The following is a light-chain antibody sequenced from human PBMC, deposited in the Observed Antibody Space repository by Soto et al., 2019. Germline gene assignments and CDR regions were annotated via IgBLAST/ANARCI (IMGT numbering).Light chain of an antibody. CDR3: QHYYNSPIT. V-gene: IGKV4-1*01. CDR2: GAS. CDR1: QSVLSSSNNVNF. Sequence: IVMTQSPDSLAVSLGERATMNCKSSQSVLSSSNNVNFLAWFQQKPGQPPKPLIYGASTRESGVPDRFSGSGSGTDFTVNISSLQAEDVAVYYCQHYYNSPITFGQGTRLEIK. J-gene: IGKJ5*01.